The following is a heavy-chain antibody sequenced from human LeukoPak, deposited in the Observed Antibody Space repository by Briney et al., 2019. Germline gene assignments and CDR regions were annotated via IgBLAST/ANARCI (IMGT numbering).Heavy chain of an antibody. CDR1: GGSIRSYY. Sequence: SETLSLTYIVSGGSIRSYYWSWIRQPPGKGLEWIGYIYSSGSTDYNPSLKSRATISLDTSNHQFSLKLTSVTAADTAVYYCARHVGIHLWSLYFDYWGQGSLVTVSS. J-gene: IGHJ4*02. D-gene: IGHD5-18*01. CDR2: IYSSGST. V-gene: IGHV4-59*08. CDR3: ARHVGIHLWSLYFDY.